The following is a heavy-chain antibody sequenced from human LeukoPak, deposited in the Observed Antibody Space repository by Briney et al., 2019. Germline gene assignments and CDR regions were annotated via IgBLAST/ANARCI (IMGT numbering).Heavy chain of an antibody. CDR3: ARGILYYYYYMDV. J-gene: IGHJ6*03. CDR2: ISGSGGST. V-gene: IGHV3-23*01. CDR1: GFTFSSYS. D-gene: IGHD3-3*02. Sequence: GSLRLSCAASGFTFSSYSMNWVRQAPGKGLEWVSAISGSGGSTYYADSVKGRFTISRDNSKNTLYLQMNSLRAEDTAVYYCARGILYYYYYMDVWGKGTTVTVSS.